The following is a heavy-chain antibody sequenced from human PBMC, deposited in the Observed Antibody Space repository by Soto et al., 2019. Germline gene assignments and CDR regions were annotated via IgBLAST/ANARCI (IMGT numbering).Heavy chain of an antibody. CDR1: GGSLSNYY. CDR3: ARDQDFITGDNWFDP. D-gene: IGHD3-16*01. J-gene: IGHJ5*02. CDR2: IYYSGST. V-gene: IGHV4-59*01. Sequence: PSETLSLTCTVSGGSLSNYYWSWVRQPPGKGLEWIGCIYYSGSTNYNPSLKSRVTVSVDMSKNQFSLSLSSVTAADTAVYYCARDQDFITGDNWFDPWGQGTLVTVSS.